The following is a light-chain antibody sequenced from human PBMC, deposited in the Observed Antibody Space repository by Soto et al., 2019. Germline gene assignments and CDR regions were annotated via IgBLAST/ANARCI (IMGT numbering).Light chain of an antibody. CDR2: EVS. CDR1: SSDTGGYNY. V-gene: IGLV2-14*01. Sequence: QSALTQPASVSGSPGQSITISCTGTSSDTGGYNYVSWYQQHPGKAPKLIIYEVSDRPSGVSNRFSGSKSGNTASLTISGLQADDEADYYCSSYTSSATRVFGGGTKLTVL. J-gene: IGLJ3*02. CDR3: SSYTSSATRV.